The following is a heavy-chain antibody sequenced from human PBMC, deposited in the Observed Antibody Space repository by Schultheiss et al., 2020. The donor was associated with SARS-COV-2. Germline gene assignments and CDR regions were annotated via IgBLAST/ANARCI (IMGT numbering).Heavy chain of an antibody. D-gene: IGHD1-26*01. CDR1: GYTFTGYY. V-gene: IGHV1-2*04. J-gene: IGHJ4*02. CDR3: AREGGSYYYFDY. CDR2: INPNSGGT. Sequence: GESLKISCKASGYTFTGYYMHWVRQAPGQGLEWMGWINPNSGGTNYAQKFQGWVTMTRDTSISTAYMELSRLRSDDTAVYYCAREGGSYYYFDYWGQGTLVTVSS.